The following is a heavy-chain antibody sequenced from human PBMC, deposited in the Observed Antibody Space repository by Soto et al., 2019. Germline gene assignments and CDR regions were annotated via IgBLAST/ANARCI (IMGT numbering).Heavy chain of an antibody. CDR1: RFTLSTYE. D-gene: IGHD2-2*01. CDR3: VKYCSTTLGNRVATRNFAY. J-gene: IGHJ4*02. V-gene: IGHV3-48*03. CDR2: ISTSGSTV. Sequence: PGGSLRRSCAASRFTLSTYEMIGVRQAPGKGLEWGSYISTSGSTVYYADSVKGRFTISRDNTRNSMYLQMNSQRDEETALYYCVKYCSTTLGNRVATRNFAYWGQGTLVTVSS.